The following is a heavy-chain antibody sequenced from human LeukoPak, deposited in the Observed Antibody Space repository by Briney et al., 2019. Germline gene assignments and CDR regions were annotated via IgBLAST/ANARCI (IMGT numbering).Heavy chain of an antibody. CDR2: IYYSGST. V-gene: IGHV4-59*01. D-gene: IGHD1-14*01. Sequence: TPSETLSLTCTVSGGSISRYYWSWIRQPPGKGLEWIGYIYYSGSTNYNPSLKSRVTISVDTSKNQFSLKLSSVTAADTAVYYCARANPTRYFWFDPWGQGTLVTVSS. CDR1: GGSISRYY. CDR3: ARANPTRYFWFDP. J-gene: IGHJ5*02.